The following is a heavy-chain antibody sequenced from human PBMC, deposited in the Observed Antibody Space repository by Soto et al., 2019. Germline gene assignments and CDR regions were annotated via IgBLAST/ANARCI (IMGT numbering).Heavy chain of an antibody. CDR1: GGSFSGYY. J-gene: IGHJ3*02. V-gene: IGHV4-34*01. Sequence: TLSLTCAVYGGSFSGYYWSWIRQPPGKGLEWIGEINHSGSTNYNPSLKSRVTISVDTSKNQFSLKLSSVTAADTAVYYCARAQNYGDYWFAFDIWGQGTMVTVSS. CDR3: ARAQNYGDYWFAFDI. CDR2: INHSGST. D-gene: IGHD4-17*01.